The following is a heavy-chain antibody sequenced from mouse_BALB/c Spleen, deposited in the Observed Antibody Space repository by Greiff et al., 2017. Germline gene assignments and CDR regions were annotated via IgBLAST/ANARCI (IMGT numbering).Heavy chain of an antibody. Sequence: EVQRVESGGGLVQPGGSRKLSCAASGFTFSSFGMHWVRQAPEKGLEWVAYISSGSSTIYYADTVKGRFTISRDNPKNTLFLQMTSLRSEDTAMYYCARSVYYGYYFDDGGGGATLAVSS. CDR3: ARSVYYGYYFDD. J-gene: IGHJ2*01. V-gene: IGHV5-17*02. CDR2: ISSGSSTI. CDR1: GFTFSSFG. D-gene: IGHD1-2*01.